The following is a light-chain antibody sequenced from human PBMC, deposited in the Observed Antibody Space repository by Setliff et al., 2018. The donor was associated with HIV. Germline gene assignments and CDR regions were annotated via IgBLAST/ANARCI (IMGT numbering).Light chain of an antibody. CDR3: SSYTSSGSYV. CDR2: EVS. V-gene: IGLV2-14*01. J-gene: IGLJ1*01. CDR1: SSDVGDYNY. Sequence: SALTQPASVSGSPGQSITISCTGTSSDVGDYNYVSWYQQHPGKPPKLMIYEVSNRPSGVSNRFSGSKSGNTASLTISGLQAEDEADYYCSSYTSSGSYVFGTGTKVTVL.